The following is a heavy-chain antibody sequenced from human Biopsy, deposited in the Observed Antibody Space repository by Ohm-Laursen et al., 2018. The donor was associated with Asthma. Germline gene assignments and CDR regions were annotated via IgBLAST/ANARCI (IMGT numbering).Heavy chain of an antibody. V-gene: IGHV4-30-4*01. J-gene: IGHJ5*02. D-gene: IGHD6-19*01. CDR1: GASIKTDDHY. Sequence: SETLSLTCPVSGASIKTDDHYWSWLRQPPRKGLEWFGFIHYSGSTSYNPSLKGGVTISVDTSKNQFSLKLSSVTAADTAVYYCARASVAASSNWFDPWGQGTLVTVSS. CDR2: IHYSGST. CDR3: ARASVAASSNWFDP.